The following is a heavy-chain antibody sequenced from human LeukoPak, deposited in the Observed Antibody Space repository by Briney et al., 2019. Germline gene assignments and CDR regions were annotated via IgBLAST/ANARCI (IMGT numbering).Heavy chain of an antibody. V-gene: IGHV4-59*07. CDR2: IYYSGST. J-gene: IGHJ2*01. Sequence: PSDTLSLTCTVSGGSISSYYWSWIRQSPGKGLEWIGYIYYSGSTNYNPSLKSRVTISVDTSKNQFSLKLSSVTAADTAVYYCARGDSSPWYFDLWGRGTLVTVSS. CDR1: GGSISSYY. D-gene: IGHD6-13*01. CDR3: ARGDSSPWYFDL.